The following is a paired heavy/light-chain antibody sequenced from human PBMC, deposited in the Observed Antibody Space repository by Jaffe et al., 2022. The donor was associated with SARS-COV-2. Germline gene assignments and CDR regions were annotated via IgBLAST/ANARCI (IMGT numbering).Heavy chain of an antibody. J-gene: IGHJ4*02. CDR2: ISFDGSNK. CDR1: RFTFSSYG. Sequence: VQLVESGGGVVQPGGSLRLSCAASRFTFSSYGMHWVRQAPGKGLEWVAVISFDGSNKYYADSLKGRFTISRDNSKNTLYLQMNSLRAEDTAVYYCAKELKPGWTTLSLDNWGQGTVVTVSS. CDR3: AKELKPGWTTLSLDN. V-gene: IGHV3-30*18. D-gene: IGHD6-19*01.
Light chain of an antibody. CDR3: SSYAGSNNYVI. CDR2: EVS. J-gene: IGLJ2*01. Sequence: QSALTQPPSASGSPGQSVTISCTGTSSDVGGYNYVSWYQQHPGKAPKLMIYEVSKRPSGVPDRFSGSKSGNTASLTVSGLQAEDEADYYCSSYAGSNNYVIFGGGTKLTVL. V-gene: IGLV2-8*01. CDR1: SSDVGGYNY.